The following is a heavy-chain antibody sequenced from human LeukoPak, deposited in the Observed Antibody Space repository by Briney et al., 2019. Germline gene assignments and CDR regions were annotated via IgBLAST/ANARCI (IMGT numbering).Heavy chain of an antibody. J-gene: IGHJ3*02. CDR3: AREGFLEWLSAPNDAFDI. CDR1: GGSISSGSYY. V-gene: IGHV4-61*02. D-gene: IGHD3-3*01. CDR2: IYTSGST. Sequence: SETLSLTCTVSGGSISSGSYYWSWIRQPAGKGLEWIGRIYTSGSTNYNPSLKSRVTISVDTSKNQFPLKLSSVTAADTAVYYCAREGFLEWLSAPNDAFDIWGQGTMVTVSS.